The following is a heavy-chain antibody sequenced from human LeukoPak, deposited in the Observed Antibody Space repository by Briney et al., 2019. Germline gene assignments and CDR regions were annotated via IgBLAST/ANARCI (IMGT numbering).Heavy chain of an antibody. Sequence: GGSLRLSCTASGFTFGDYAMSWVRQAPGKGLEWVGFIRSKAYGGTTEYAASVKGRFTISRDDSKSIAYLQMNSLKTEDTAVYYCTKGGDRFFDYWGQGTLVTVSS. V-gene: IGHV3-49*04. D-gene: IGHD2-21*02. J-gene: IGHJ4*02. CDR2: IRSKAYGGTT. CDR3: TKGGDRFFDY. CDR1: GFTFGDYA.